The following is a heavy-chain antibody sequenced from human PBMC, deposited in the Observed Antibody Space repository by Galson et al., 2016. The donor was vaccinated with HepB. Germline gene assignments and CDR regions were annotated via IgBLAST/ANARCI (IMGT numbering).Heavy chain of an antibody. V-gene: IGHV1-18*01. Sequence: SVKVSCKASGYNFKTYGISWVRQAPGQGLEWLGWISAVNDNTKYSQKFQGRVTITRDTSASTAYMELSSLRSEDTAVYYCARRGDGYNYDCWGQGTLVTVSS. D-gene: IGHD5-24*01. CDR1: GYNFKTYG. CDR2: ISAVNDNT. CDR3: ARRGDGYNYDC. J-gene: IGHJ4*02.